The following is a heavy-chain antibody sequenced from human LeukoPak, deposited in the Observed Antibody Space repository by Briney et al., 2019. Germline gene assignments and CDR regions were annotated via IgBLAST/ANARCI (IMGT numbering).Heavy chain of an antibody. CDR1: GFTSSSYG. CDR3: ARVRGTWWSDY. D-gene: IGHD2-15*01. V-gene: IGHV3-30*03. Sequence: PGGSLRLSCAASGFTSSSYGMHWVRQAPGKGLEWVAVISYDGSNKYYADSVKGRFTISRDNAKNSLYLQMNSLRAEDTAVYFCARVRGTWWSDYWGQGTLVTVSS. J-gene: IGHJ4*02. CDR2: ISYDGSNK.